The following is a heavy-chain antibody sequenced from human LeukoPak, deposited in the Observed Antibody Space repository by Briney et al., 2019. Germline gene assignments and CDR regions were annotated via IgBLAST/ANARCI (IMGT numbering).Heavy chain of an antibody. Sequence: ASVRVSCKASGYTFTSYYMHWVRQAPGQGLEWMGIINPSGGSTSYAQKFEGRVTMTRDTSTSTVYMELSSLRSEDTAVYYCARAGRGDFWSGYPDYWGQGTLVTVSS. CDR2: INPSGGST. J-gene: IGHJ4*02. CDR1: GYTFTSYY. V-gene: IGHV1-46*01. CDR3: ARAGRGDFWSGYPDY. D-gene: IGHD3-3*01.